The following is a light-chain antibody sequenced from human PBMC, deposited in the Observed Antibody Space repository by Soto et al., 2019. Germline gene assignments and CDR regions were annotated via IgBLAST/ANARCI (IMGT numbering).Light chain of an antibody. V-gene: IGLV2-14*01. Sequence: QSALTQPASVSGSPGQSITISCTGTSSDVGGYNYVSWYQQHPGKAPKLMIYDVSNRPSGVSNRFSGAKSGNTASLTSSRLQAEDEADYYGSSYTSSSTYVFGTGTKLTVL. CDR1: SSDVGGYNY. CDR2: DVS. J-gene: IGLJ1*01. CDR3: SSYTSSSTYV.